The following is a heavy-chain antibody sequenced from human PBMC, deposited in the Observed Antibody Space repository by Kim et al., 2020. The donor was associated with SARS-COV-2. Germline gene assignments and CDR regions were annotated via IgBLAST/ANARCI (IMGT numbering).Heavy chain of an antibody. Sequence: SETLSLTCAVSGDSISSNNWYNWVRQTPGKGLQWIGEIHHDGRANYNPSLKSRVTMSLDKSKNQMDLTLNSVTAADTAVYYCAREGDLTYYFHSWGPGALVTVSS. CDR3: AREGDLTYYFHS. CDR1: GDSISSNNW. V-gene: IGHV4-4*02. J-gene: IGHJ4*02. CDR2: IHHDGRA.